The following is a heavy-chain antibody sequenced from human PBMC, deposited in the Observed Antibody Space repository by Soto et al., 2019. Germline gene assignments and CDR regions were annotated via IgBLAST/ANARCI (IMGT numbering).Heavy chain of an antibody. CDR2: IIDMFGAA. V-gene: IGHV1-69*14. CDR3: AGEERGYKVAV. D-gene: IGHD5-12*01. CDR1: GGNLSSYG. J-gene: IGHJ6*02. Sequence: QVQLVQSGAEVKKPGSSVNVSCKASGGNLSSYGISWVRQAPGQGLEWMGGIIDMFGAANYAQKFQGRVTIIVDKSTSTDYMELRSLTSEATAVYYCAGEERGYKVAVCGQGTAVTVS.